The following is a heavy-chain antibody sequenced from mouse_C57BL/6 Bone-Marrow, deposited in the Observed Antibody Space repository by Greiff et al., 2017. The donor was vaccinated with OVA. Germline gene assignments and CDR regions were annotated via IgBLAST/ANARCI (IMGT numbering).Heavy chain of an antibody. J-gene: IGHJ3*01. Sequence: QVQLQQPGAELVMPGASVKLSCKASGYTFTSYWMHWVKQRPGQGLEWIGEIDTSDSYTNYNQKFKGKSTLTVDKSSSTAYMQLSSLTSEDSAVYYCARLDYGRGAYWGQGTLVTVSA. CDR1: GYTFTSYW. CDR2: IDTSDSYT. D-gene: IGHD1-1*01. CDR3: ARLDYGRGAY. V-gene: IGHV1-69*01.